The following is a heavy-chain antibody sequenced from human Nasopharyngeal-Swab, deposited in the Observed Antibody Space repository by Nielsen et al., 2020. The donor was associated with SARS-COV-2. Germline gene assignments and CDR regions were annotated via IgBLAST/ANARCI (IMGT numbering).Heavy chain of an antibody. CDR2: IFSNDEK. Sequence: WIRQPPGKALEWLAHIFSNDEKSYSTSLNSRLTISKDTSKSQVVLTMTNMDPVDTATYYCARISSLYYYYMDVWGKGTTVTVSS. J-gene: IGHJ6*03. CDR3: ARISSLYYYYMDV. V-gene: IGHV2-26*01.